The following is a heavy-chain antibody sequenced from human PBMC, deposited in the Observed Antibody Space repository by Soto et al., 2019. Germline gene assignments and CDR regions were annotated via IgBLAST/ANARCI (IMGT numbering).Heavy chain of an antibody. V-gene: IGHV3-74*01. CDR1: GFTFNNYA. CDR3: ARDNNWSYDY. D-gene: IGHD1-1*01. CDR2: IGPDGSST. Sequence: GGSLRLSCAASGFTFNNYAMSWVRQAPGKGLVWVSHIGPDGSSTRDADSVQGRFTISRDNARNTLYLQMNSLRDEDTAVYYCARDNNWSYDYWGQGILVTVSS. J-gene: IGHJ4*02.